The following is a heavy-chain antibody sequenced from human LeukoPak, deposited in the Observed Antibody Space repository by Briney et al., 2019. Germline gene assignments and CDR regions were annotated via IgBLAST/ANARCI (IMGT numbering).Heavy chain of an antibody. CDR3: AKDRLPDTITTRGSFNH. J-gene: IGHJ4*02. V-gene: IGHV3-23*01. Sequence: GGSLRLSCAASGFTFSSYAMSWVRQAPGKGLEWVSTISGSGVDTYFADSVKGRFTITRDNSKNTLILQTNSLRAEDTAVYYCAKDRLPDTITTRGSFNHWGQGTLVTVSS. CDR2: ISGSGVDT. D-gene: IGHD1-20*01. CDR1: GFTFSSYA.